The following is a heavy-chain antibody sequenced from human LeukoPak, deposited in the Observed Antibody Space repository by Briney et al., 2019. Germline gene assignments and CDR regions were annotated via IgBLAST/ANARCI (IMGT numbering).Heavy chain of an antibody. V-gene: IGHV3-53*01. CDR1: GFTFSTFA. J-gene: IGHJ3*02. CDR3: ARGYQGRESAIDAFDI. D-gene: IGHD2-2*01. Sequence: GGSLRLSCAASGFTFSTFAMIWVRQAPGKGLEWVSVIYSGGSTYYADSVKGRFTISRDNSKNTLYLQMNSLRAEDTAVYYCARGYQGRESAIDAFDIWGQGTMVTVSS. CDR2: IYSGGST.